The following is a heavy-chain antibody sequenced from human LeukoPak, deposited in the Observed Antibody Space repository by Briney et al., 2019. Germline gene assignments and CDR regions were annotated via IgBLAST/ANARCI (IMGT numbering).Heavy chain of an antibody. V-gene: IGHV3-23*01. J-gene: IGHJ4*02. CDR1: GFTFSSSA. Sequence: PGGSLRLSCAASGFTFSSSAMSWVRQAPGKGLEWVSTISGSGSGSSTYYADSVKGRFTISRDNSKNTLYLQMNSLRAEDTAVYYCAKDRRAGSYDYWGQGTLVTVSS. CDR2: ISGSGSGSST. D-gene: IGHD3-10*01. CDR3: AKDRRAGSYDY.